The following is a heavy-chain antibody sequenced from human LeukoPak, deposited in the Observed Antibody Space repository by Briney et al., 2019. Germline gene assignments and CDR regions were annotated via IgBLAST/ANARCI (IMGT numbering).Heavy chain of an antibody. D-gene: IGHD1-26*01. J-gene: IGHJ4*02. Sequence: GGSLRLSCAASGFTFSSYAMSWVRQAPGKGLEWVSAISLSADSTYYADSVKGRFTISRDNSRNTLYLQMNSLRADDTAVYYCAKDREYTGSYYLYFDYWGQGTLVTVSS. V-gene: IGHV3-23*01. CDR3: AKDREYTGSYYLYFDY. CDR2: ISLSADST. CDR1: GFTFSSYA.